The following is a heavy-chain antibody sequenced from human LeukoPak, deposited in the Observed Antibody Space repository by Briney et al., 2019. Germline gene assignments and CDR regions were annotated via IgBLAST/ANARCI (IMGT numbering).Heavy chain of an antibody. Sequence: PAAAVKVSCNASEYTFTGYYMHWVRQPPGQGLGWMGWLYHMSGSTNHAQKFQGRVTMNRDTSIGTAYLDLNRLTYDDTAVFCCARDITANWFDPWGQGTLVTVSS. CDR2: LYHMSGST. CDR1: EYTFTGYY. CDR3: ARDITANWFDP. D-gene: IGHD3-3*01. J-gene: IGHJ5*02. V-gene: IGHV1-2*02.